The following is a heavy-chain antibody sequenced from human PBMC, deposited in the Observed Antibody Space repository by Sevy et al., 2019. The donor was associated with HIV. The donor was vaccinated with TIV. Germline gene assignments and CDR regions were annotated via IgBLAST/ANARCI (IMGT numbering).Heavy chain of an antibody. V-gene: IGHV3-33*01. CDR2: IWFDGSNQ. CDR3: XXXXXXDWYLDF. J-gene: IGHJ4*02. D-gene: IGHD3-9*01. Sequence: GGSLRLSCAASGFTFGSYGMHWVRQAPGKGLEWVAVIWFDGSNQYYGDSVKGRFTISRDNSKNTVYLHMNSLRVDDXXXXXXXXXXXXDWYLDFWGQGTLVTVSS. CDR1: GFTFGSYG.